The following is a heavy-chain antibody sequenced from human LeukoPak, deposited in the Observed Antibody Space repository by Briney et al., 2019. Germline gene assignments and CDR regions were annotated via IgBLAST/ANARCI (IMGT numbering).Heavy chain of an antibody. D-gene: IGHD6-6*01. CDR1: GYTFTGYY. Sequence: EASVKVSCKASGYTFTGYYMHWLRQAPGQGLEWMGWINPNSGGTNYAQKFQGRVTMTRDTSISTAYMELSRLRSDDTAVYYCARKYSSSSKFDPWGQGTLVTVSS. CDR2: INPNSGGT. J-gene: IGHJ5*02. V-gene: IGHV1-2*02. CDR3: ARKYSSSSKFDP.